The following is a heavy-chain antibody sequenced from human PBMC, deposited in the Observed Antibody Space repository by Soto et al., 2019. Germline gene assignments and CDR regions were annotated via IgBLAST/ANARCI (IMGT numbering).Heavy chain of an antibody. CDR3: ARARIAGNWFDP. CDR2: IYYSGST. V-gene: IGHV4-39*01. Sequence: SETLSLTCTVSGGSISSSSYYWGWIRQPPGKGLEWIGSIYYSGSTYYNPSLKSRVTISVDTSKNQFSLKLSSVTAADTAVYYCARARIAGNWFDPWGQATLAHVSS. CDR1: GGSISSSSYY. J-gene: IGHJ5*02. D-gene: IGHD6-13*01.